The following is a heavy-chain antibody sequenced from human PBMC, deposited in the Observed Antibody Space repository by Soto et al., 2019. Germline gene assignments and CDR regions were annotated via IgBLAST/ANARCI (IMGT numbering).Heavy chain of an antibody. V-gene: IGHV1-3*01. Sequence: QVQLVQSGAEVKKPGASVKVSCKASGYTFTSYAMHWVRQAPGQRLEWMGWINAGNGNTKYSQKFKGRVTITRDTSASTAYMELSSLRSEDTAVYYCASEVGDTAMVFDYWGQGTLVTVSS. CDR1: GYTFTSYA. D-gene: IGHD5-18*01. J-gene: IGHJ4*02. CDR2: INAGNGNT. CDR3: ASEVGDTAMVFDY.